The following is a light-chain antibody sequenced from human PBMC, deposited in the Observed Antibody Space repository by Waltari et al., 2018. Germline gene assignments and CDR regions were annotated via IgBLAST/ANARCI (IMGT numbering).Light chain of an antibody. CDR1: SGHSSNI. CDR2: VNSDGSH. Sequence: QLVLTQSPSASASLGASVKFTCTLSSGHSSNIIAWHQPQPEKGPRYLMKVNSDGSHSKGDGIPDRFSGSGSGTERYLTFASVQSEDEAYYYCQTGGHGTWVFGGGTKLTVL. CDR3: QTGGHGTWV. V-gene: IGLV4-69*01. J-gene: IGLJ3*02.